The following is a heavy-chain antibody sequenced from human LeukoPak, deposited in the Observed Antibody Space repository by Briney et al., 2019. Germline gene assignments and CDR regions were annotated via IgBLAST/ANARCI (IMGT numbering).Heavy chain of an antibody. CDR3: AKGSNFAFDN. CDR1: GFSFSNFW. D-gene: IGHD1-1*01. V-gene: IGHV3-74*01. Sequence: GGSLRLSCAASGFSFSNFWMHWVRQVPGMVLVWVSQINPDGTAALYADSVKGRFTISRDNAKSTLYLEMNTLRADDTAVYYCAKGSNFAFDNWGQGILVTVSS. J-gene: IGHJ4*02. CDR2: INPDGTAA.